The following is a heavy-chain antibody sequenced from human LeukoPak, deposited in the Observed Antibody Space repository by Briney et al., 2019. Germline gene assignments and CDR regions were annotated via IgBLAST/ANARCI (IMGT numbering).Heavy chain of an antibody. D-gene: IGHD6-19*01. CDR3: AKEYRGGWPFDY. CDR2: ISGSGGTT. CDR1: GCTFSTYA. V-gene: IGHV3-23*01. Sequence: PGGSLRLSCAASGCTFSTYAMSWVRQAPGKGLEWVSGISGSGGTTYYADSVKGRFTIFRDNSNNMLYLQMNSLRAEDTAVYYCAKEYRGGWPFDYWGQGTLVTVSS. J-gene: IGHJ4*02.